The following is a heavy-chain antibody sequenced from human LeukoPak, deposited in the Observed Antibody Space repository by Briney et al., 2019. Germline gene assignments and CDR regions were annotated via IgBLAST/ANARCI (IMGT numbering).Heavy chain of an antibody. J-gene: IGHJ5*02. Sequence: PGGSLRLSCTASGFTLSTYSMNWVRQAPGKGLEWVSYIGYRSSPIHYADSVKGRFTISRDNAKNSLYLQMNSLRAEDTAVYYCASGSGGNWFDPWGQGTLVTVSS. CDR1: GFTLSTYS. CDR3: ASGSGGNWFDP. D-gene: IGHD3-16*01. V-gene: IGHV3-48*01. CDR2: IGYRSSPI.